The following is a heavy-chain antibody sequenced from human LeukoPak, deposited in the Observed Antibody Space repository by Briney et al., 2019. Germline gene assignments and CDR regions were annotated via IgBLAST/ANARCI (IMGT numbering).Heavy chain of an antibody. CDR3: VRNRVFDI. V-gene: IGHV4-34*01. Sequence: SETLSLTCAVYGGSFSGYYWSWIRQPPGKGLEWIGEINHSGSTNYNPSLKSRVTISVDTSKNQFSLKLSSVTAADTAVYYCVRNRVFDIWGQGTMVTVSS. D-gene: IGHD1-14*01. CDR2: INHSGST. J-gene: IGHJ3*02. CDR1: GGSFSGYY.